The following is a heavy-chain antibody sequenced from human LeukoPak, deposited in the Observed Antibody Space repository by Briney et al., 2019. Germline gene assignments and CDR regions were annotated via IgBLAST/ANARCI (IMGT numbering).Heavy chain of an antibody. J-gene: IGHJ4*02. CDR1: GYTLTELS. V-gene: IGHV1-24*01. CDR3: ATDSVGAASFDY. CDR2: FDPEDGET. Sequence: ASVKVSCKVSGYTLTELSMHWVRRAPGKGLEWMGGFDPEDGETIYAQKFQGRVTMTEDTSTDTAYMELSSLRSEDTAVYYCATDSVGAASFDYWGQGTLVTVSS. D-gene: IGHD6-13*01.